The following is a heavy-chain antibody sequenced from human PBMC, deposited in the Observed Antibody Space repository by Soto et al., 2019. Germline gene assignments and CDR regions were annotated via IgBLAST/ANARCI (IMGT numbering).Heavy chain of an antibody. CDR1: GFTFSSYG. CDR2: IWYDGSNK. J-gene: IGHJ4*02. D-gene: IGHD3-22*01. V-gene: IGHV3-33*01. Sequence: GGSLRLSCAASGFTFSSYGMHWVRQAPGKGLEWVAVIWYDGSNKYYADSVKGRFTISRENSKNTLYLQMNSLRAEDTAVYYCARDSPSQRHKGYYDSSGYYYWGQGTLVTVSS. CDR3: ARDSPSQRHKGYYDSSGYYY.